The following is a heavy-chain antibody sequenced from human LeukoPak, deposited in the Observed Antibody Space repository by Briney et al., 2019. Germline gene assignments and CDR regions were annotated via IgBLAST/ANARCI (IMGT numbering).Heavy chain of an antibody. D-gene: IGHD2-2*01. CDR1: GGSFSGYY. V-gene: IGHV4-34*01. J-gene: IGHJ4*02. Sequence: SETLSLTCAVYGGSFSGYYWSWIRQPPGKGLEWIGEINHSGSTNYNPSLKSRVTMSVDTSKNQFSLKLSSVTAADTAVYYCARHVVVPAATDLIDYWGQGTLVTVSS. CDR2: INHSGST. CDR3: ARHVVVPAATDLIDY.